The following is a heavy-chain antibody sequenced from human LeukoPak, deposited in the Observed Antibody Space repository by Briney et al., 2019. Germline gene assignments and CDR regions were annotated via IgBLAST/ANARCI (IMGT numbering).Heavy chain of an antibody. CDR2: IYYRGSN. CDR1: GGSISSYY. V-gene: IGHV4-59*01. CDR3: ARDSGPLAFDI. J-gene: IGHJ3*02. Sequence: SETLSLTCTVSGGSISSYYWSWIRQPPGKGLEGIGYIYYRGSNNYNPSLKRRVTISVDTSKNQFSLKLSSVTAADTAVYYCARDSGPLAFDIWGQGTMVTVSS. D-gene: IGHD6-19*01.